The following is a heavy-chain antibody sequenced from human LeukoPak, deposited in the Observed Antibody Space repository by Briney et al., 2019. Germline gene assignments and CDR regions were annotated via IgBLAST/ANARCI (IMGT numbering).Heavy chain of an antibody. CDR1: GFTFSSYA. Sequence: QPGGSLRLSCAASGFTFSSYAMSWVRQAPGKGLEWVSGISGSGGSTYYADSVRGRFTISRDNSKNTLYLQMNSLRAEDTAVYYCARSVTYDFWSGYFTAVDYWGQGTLVTVSS. CDR2: ISGSGGST. J-gene: IGHJ4*02. D-gene: IGHD3-3*01. V-gene: IGHV3-23*01. CDR3: ARSVTYDFWSGYFTAVDY.